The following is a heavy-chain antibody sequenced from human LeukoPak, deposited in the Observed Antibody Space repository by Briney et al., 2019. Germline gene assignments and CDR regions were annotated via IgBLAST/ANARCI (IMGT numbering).Heavy chain of an antibody. Sequence: ASVKVSCKASGYTFTSYGISWVRQAPGQGLEWMGWISAYNGNTNYAQKLQGRVTMTTDTSTSTAYMELRSLRSDDTAVYYCAREVCGGDCYSYDYYYGMDVWGQGTRSPSP. D-gene: IGHD2-21*02. CDR3: AREVCGGDCYSYDYYYGMDV. CDR1: GYTFTSYG. CDR2: ISAYNGNT. V-gene: IGHV1-18*01. J-gene: IGHJ6*02.